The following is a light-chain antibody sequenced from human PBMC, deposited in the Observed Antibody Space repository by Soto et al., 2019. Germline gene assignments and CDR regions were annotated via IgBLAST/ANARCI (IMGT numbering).Light chain of an antibody. CDR2: KNN. CDR1: RSNIGSNS. CDR3: AAWDDSLSGRV. Sequence: QSVLTQPPSASGTPGQRVTISCSGSRSNIGSNSVYWYQQFPGTAPKLLIYKNNQRPSGVPDRFSGSKSGTSASLAISGLRSEDEADYYCAAWDDSLSGRVFGGGTKLTVL. J-gene: IGLJ2*01. V-gene: IGLV1-47*01.